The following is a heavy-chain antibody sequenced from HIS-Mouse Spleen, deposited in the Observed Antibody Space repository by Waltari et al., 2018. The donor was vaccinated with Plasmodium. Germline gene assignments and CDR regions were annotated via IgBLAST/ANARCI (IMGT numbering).Heavy chain of an antibody. V-gene: IGHV1-2*02. CDR3: ARVLGYKAAAGTFVEYFQH. J-gene: IGHJ1*01. D-gene: IGHD6-13*01. CDR1: GYTFTDYY. Sequence: QVQLVQSGAEVKKPGASVKVSCKASGYTFTDYYLHWVAPALCQGIAWMGWINPNSGGTNYAQKFQGRVTMTRDTSISTAYMELSRLRSDDTAVYYCARVLGYKAAAGTFVEYFQHWGQGTLVTVSS. CDR2: INPNSGGT.